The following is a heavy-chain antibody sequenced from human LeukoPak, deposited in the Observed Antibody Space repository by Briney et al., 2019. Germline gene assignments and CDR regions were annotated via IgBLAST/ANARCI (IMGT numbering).Heavy chain of an antibody. D-gene: IGHD2-21*02. Sequence: GAPVKVSCQTSGFTFTAYGFSWVRQAPGQGLEWMGWISAYNGNTNYAQKLQGRVTVTTDISTSTAYMDLGSLRSDDTAVYYCARISRQRLLHDFDYWGQGTLVTVSS. J-gene: IGHJ4*02. V-gene: IGHV1-18*01. CDR3: ARISRQRLLHDFDY. CDR2: ISAYNGNT. CDR1: GFTFTAYG.